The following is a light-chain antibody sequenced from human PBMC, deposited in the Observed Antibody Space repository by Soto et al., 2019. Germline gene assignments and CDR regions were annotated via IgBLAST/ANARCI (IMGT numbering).Light chain of an antibody. CDR3: CSYAGSSTYV. CDR2: EGS. Sequence: QSALTQPGSVSGSPGQSITISRTGTSSDVGSYNLVSWYQQHPGKAPKLMIYEGSKRPSGVYNRFSGSKSGNTASLKISGLQAEDEADYYCCSYAGSSTYVFGTGTKVTVL. CDR1: SSDVGSYNL. J-gene: IGLJ1*01. V-gene: IGLV2-23*01.